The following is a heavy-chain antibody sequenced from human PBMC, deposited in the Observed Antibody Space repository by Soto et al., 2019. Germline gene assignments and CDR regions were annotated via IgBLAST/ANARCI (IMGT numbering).Heavy chain of an antibody. D-gene: IGHD2-15*01. CDR1: GDSISTVDYF. J-gene: IGHJ5*02. CDR3: ARGRYCLTGRCFPNWFET. Sequence: SGALSLTCAASGDSISTVDYFWAWLRQPPGQALEYIGYIAKSATLYYIPTFESRVATSLDTSKRQFSLNVTSVTAEDTAVYFCARGRYCLTGRCFPNWFETWGQGTMGTVSS. V-gene: IGHV4-30-4*01. CDR2: IAKSATL.